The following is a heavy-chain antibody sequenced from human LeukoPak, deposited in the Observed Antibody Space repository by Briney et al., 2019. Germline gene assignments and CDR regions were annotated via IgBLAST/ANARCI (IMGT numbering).Heavy chain of an antibody. Sequence: GGSLRLSCAASGFTFSSYGMHWVRQAPGKGLEWVAFIRYDGSNKYYADSVKGRFTISRDNSKNTLYLQMNSLRAEDTAVYYCAKDDLWFGELIGSFDYWGQGTLVTVSS. D-gene: IGHD3-10*01. CDR3: AKDDLWFGELIGSFDY. CDR1: GFTFSSYG. CDR2: IRYDGSNK. V-gene: IGHV3-30*02. J-gene: IGHJ4*02.